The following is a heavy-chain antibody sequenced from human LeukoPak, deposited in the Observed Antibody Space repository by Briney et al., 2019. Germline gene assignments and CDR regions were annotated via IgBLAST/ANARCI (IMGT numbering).Heavy chain of an antibody. Sequence: SVNVSCKASGGTFSSYAISWVRQAPAQGLEWMGGIIPIFGTANYAQKFQGRVTITADESTSTAYMELSSLRSEDTAVYYCARRGSSTSPTYYYYYGMDVWGQGTTVTVSS. CDR3: ARRGSSTSPTYYYYYGMDV. V-gene: IGHV1-69*13. CDR1: GGTFSSYA. J-gene: IGHJ6*02. D-gene: IGHD2-2*01. CDR2: IIPIFGTA.